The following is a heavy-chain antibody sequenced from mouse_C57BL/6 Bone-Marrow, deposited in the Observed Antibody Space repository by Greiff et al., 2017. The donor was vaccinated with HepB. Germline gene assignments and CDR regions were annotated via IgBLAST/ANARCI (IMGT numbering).Heavy chain of an antibody. J-gene: IGHJ2*01. V-gene: IGHV1-39*01. D-gene: IGHD1-1*01. CDR3: ATKRSYGSLDY. CDR1: GYSFTDYN. Sequence: EVKLMESGPELVKPGASVKISCKASGYSFTDYNMNWVKQSNGKSLEWIGVINPNYGTTSYNQKFKGKATLTVDQSSSTAYMQLNSLTSEDSAVYYCATKRSYGSLDYWGQGTTLTVSS. CDR2: INPNYGTT.